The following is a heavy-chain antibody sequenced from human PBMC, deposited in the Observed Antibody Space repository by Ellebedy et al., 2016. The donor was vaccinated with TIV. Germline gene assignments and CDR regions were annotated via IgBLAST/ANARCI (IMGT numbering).Heavy chain of an antibody. D-gene: IGHD6-19*01. CDR1: GFTFSSYA. Sequence: GESLKISCAASGFTFSSYAMHWVRQAPGKGLEWVAVISYDGSNKYYADSVKGRFTISRDNSKNTLYLQMNSLRAEDTAVYYCAREGQWRIYFDYWGQGTLVTVSS. CDR2: ISYDGSNK. V-gene: IGHV3-30-3*01. CDR3: AREGQWRIYFDY. J-gene: IGHJ4*02.